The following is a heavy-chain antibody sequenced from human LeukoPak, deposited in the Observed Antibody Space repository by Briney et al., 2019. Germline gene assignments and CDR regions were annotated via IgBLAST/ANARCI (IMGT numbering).Heavy chain of an antibody. J-gene: IGHJ6*03. CDR1: GGSISSGDYY. D-gene: IGHD5-12*01. V-gene: IGHV4-30-4*08. CDR2: IYYSGST. CDR3: ARTYSGYDPRHYHYQYYMDV. Sequence: SETLSLTCTVSGGSISSGDYYWSWIGQPPGKGLEWIGYIYYSGSTDYNPSLKSRVTISVDTSKNQFSLKLSSVTAADTAVYYCARTYSGYDPRHYHYQYYMDVWGKGTTVTVSS.